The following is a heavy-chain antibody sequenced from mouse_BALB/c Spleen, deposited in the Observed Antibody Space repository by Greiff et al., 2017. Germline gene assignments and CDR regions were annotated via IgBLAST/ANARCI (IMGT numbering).Heavy chain of an antibody. J-gene: IGHJ3*01. Sequence: EVKLLESGPGLVKPSQSLSLTCTVTGYSITSDYAWNWIRQFPGNKLEWMGYISYSGSTSYNPSLKSRISITRDTSKNQFFLQLNSVTTEDTATYYCARDMITTSFAYWGQGTLVTVSA. CDR1: GYSITSDYA. V-gene: IGHV3-2*02. CDR2: ISYSGST. D-gene: IGHD2-4*01. CDR3: ARDMITTSFAY.